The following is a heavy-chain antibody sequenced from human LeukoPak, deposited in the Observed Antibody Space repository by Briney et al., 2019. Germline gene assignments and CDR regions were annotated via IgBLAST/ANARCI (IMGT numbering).Heavy chain of an antibody. Sequence: GSLRLSCAASGFTFSSYNMNWVRQAPGKGLEWVSYISRTSGTIYYADSVKGRFTISSDNAKNSLYLQMNSLRAEDTAVYYCARGRYSSSSSDYWGQGTLVTVSS. CDR2: ISRTSGTI. J-gene: IGHJ4*02. CDR3: ARGRYSSSSSDY. CDR1: GFTFSSYN. V-gene: IGHV3-48*01. D-gene: IGHD6-6*01.